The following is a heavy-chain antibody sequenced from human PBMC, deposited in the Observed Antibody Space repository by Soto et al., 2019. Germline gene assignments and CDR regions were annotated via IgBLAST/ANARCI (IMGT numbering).Heavy chain of an antibody. Sequence: EVQLGESGGGLVKPGGSLRLSCAASGFTFSSYNMNWVRQAPGKGLEGVSSINSSGYYIYYAASVKRRFTTSRHNAKNSLSLQMNSLRAEDTAVYYCARDGRFRYLRFLEWPSPDYYYYGMDVWGQGTTVTASS. D-gene: IGHD3-3*01. J-gene: IGHJ6*02. CDR1: GFTFSSYN. CDR3: ARDGRFRYLRFLEWPSPDYYYYGMDV. CDR2: INSSGYYI. V-gene: IGHV3-21*01.